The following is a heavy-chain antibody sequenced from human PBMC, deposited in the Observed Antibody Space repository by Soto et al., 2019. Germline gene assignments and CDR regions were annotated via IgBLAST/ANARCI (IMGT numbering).Heavy chain of an antibody. CDR1: GFTFSSYG. CDR3: ANAVDTDYYYGMDV. J-gene: IGHJ6*02. D-gene: IGHD5-18*01. V-gene: IGHV3-30*18. Sequence: QVQLVESGGGVVQPGRSLRLSCAASGFTFSSYGMHWVRQAPGKGLEWVAVISYDGSNKYYADSVKGRFTISRDNSKNTLYLQMNSLRAEDTAVYYCANAVDTDYYYGMDVWGQGTTVTVSS. CDR2: ISYDGSNK.